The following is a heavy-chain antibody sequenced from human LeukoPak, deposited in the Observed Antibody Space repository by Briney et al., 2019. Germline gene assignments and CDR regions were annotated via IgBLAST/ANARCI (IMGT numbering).Heavy chain of an antibody. CDR3: AKDRMVTTGLGALDI. V-gene: IGHV1-24*01. CDR1: GYTLTELS. Sequence: ASVKVSCKVSGYTLTELSMHWVRQAPGKGLEWMGGFDPEDGETIYAQKFQGRVTMTEDTSTDTAYMELSSLRSEDTAVYYCAKDRMVTTGLGALDIWGPGTMVTVSS. CDR2: FDPEDGET. J-gene: IGHJ3*02. D-gene: IGHD4-17*01.